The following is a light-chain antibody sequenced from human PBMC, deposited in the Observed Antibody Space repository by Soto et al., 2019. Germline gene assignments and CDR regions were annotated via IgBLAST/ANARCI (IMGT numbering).Light chain of an antibody. V-gene: IGKV1-39*01. CDR2: AAS. CDR1: QGIRNY. Sequence: DIQMTQSPSSLSASVGERVTITCRASQGIRNYLNWYQQKPGKAPKLLIYAASSLQSGVPSRFSGSGSGTDFTLTISSLQPEDSASYFCQQGSSAPLTFGGGTKVEIK. CDR3: QQGSSAPLT. J-gene: IGKJ4*01.